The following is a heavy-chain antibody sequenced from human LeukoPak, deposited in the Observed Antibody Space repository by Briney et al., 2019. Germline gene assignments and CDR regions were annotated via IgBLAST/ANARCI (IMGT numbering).Heavy chain of an antibody. CDR2: ISPGGGTT. V-gene: IGHV3-23*01. Sequence: AGGSLRLSCGVSGFAFGSEAMNWVRQSPARGLEWVASISPGGGTTYYADSVKGRFTISRDNSKNTLYLQMNSLRAEDTAVYYCARMGTVFAYWGQGTLVTVSS. J-gene: IGHJ4*02. D-gene: IGHD5-18*01. CDR3: ARMGTVFAY. CDR1: GFAFGSEA.